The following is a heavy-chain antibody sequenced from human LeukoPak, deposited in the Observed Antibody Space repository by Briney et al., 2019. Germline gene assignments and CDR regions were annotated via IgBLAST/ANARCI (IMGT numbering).Heavy chain of an antibody. CDR1: GGSISSGDYY. V-gene: IGHV4-30-4*07. J-gene: IGHJ4*02. CDR3: ARHPNYYGAG. Sequence: PSQTLSLTCTVSGGSISSGDYYWSWIRQPPGKGLEWIGYIHHSGGITYYNPSLKSRVTISIDESNNRFFLNLTSVTAADTAIYYCARHPNYYGAGWGPGTLVTVSS. D-gene: IGHD3-10*01. CDR2: IHHSGGIT.